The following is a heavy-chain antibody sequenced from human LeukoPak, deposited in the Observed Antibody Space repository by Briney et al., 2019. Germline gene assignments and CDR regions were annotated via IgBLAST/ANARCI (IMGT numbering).Heavy chain of an antibody. CDR2: INAGHGNT. V-gene: IGHV1-3*01. CDR1: GYTFTSYA. CDR3: ARGAGFAEALPEY. Sequence: ASVKFSCKASGYTFTSYAIQWVRQAPGQRLEWMGWINAGHGNTKYSQKFQGRVTFTRDTSASTAYMELSSLRSEDTAVYYCARGAGFAEALPEYWGQGTLLTVSS. J-gene: IGHJ4*02. D-gene: IGHD6-19*01.